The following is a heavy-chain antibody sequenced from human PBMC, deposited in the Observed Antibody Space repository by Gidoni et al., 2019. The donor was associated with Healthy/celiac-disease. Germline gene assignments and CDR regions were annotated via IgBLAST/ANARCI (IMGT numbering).Heavy chain of an antibody. CDR3: ARRGCRYSWFDP. V-gene: IGHV4-34*01. D-gene: IGHD2-15*01. CDR1: GGSFSGYY. J-gene: IGHJ5*02. Sequence: QVQLQQRGAGLLKPSETLSLTCAVYGGSFSGYYWSWIRQPPGTGLEWIVEIHHSGSTTYNPSLKSLVTISVDTSKNQFSLKLSSVTAADTAVYYCARRGCRYSWFDPWGQGTLVTVSS. CDR2: IHHSGST.